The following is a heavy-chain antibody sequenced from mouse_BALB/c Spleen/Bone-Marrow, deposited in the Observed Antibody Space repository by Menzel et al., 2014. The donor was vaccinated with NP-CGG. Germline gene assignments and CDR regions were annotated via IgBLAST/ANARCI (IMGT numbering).Heavy chain of an antibody. J-gene: IGHJ4*01. D-gene: IGHD1-1*01. Sequence: VQRVESGAEMVRPGSSVKISCKASGYAFSNNWMNWMKQRPGQGLEWIGQIYPGDGDTNYNGKFKEKATLTADKSSSIAYMQLSSLTSEDSAVYFCHYFGSDYYVMDYWGQGTSVTVSS. CDR2: IYPGDGDT. V-gene: IGHV1-80*01. CDR3: HYFGSDYYVMDY. CDR1: GYAFSNNW.